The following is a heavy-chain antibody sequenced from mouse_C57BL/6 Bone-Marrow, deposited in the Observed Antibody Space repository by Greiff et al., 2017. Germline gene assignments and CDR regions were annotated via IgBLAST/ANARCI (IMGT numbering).Heavy chain of an antibody. CDR3: ARSSDYDDYTMDY. Sequence: VQLQQPGAELVKPGASVKLSCKASGYTFTNYWMHWVKQRPGQGLEWIGMLHPNGGSPDYNEKFKSGATLSVDKSSRTAYMELSSLTSADSAVYYCARSSDYDDYTMDYWGQGTSVTVSS. J-gene: IGHJ4*01. CDR1: GYTFTNYW. CDR2: LHPNGGSP. V-gene: IGHV1-64*01. D-gene: IGHD2-4*01.